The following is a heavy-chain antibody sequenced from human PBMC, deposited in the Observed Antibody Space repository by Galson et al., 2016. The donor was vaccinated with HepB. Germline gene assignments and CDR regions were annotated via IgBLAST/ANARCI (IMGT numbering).Heavy chain of an antibody. D-gene: IGHD3-22*01. J-gene: IGHJ3*01. CDR2: MSYSGSI. CDR3: ARGYDSSGYYYGSFAFDL. CDR1: GGSISNYY. Sequence: SETLSLTCTVSGGSISNYYWNWIRQPPGKGLEWIGYMSYSGSINYNPSLKSRVTLSGDTSKNQFSLKLRSVTTADTAVYYCARGYDSSGYYYGSFAFDLWGLGTMVTVSS. V-gene: IGHV4-59*01.